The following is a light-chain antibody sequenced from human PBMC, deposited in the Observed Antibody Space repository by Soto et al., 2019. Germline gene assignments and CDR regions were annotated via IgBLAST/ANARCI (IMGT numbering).Light chain of an antibody. CDR3: CSYAGSTTRVL. Sequence: QSVLTQPASVSGSPGQSIIISCTGTSSDVDTYKYVSWYQQHPGKAPKLMIYEVSHRPSGVSDRFSGSKSGNTASLTISGLRAEDEADYYCCSYAGSTTRVLFGGGTKLTVL. CDR1: SSDVDTYKY. V-gene: IGLV2-14*01. CDR2: EVS. J-gene: IGLJ2*01.